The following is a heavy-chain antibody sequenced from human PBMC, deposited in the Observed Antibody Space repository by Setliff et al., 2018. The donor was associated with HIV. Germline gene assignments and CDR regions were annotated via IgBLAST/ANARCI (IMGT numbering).Heavy chain of an antibody. CDR1: GFTFSSYW. CDR3: ARDILLWFGESLPYYYYGMDV. J-gene: IGHJ6*02. CDR2: IKQDGSEK. V-gene: IGHV3-7*01. Sequence: GESLKISCAASGFTFSSYWMSRVRQAPGKGLEWVANIKQDGSEKYYVDSVKGRFTISRDNAKNSLYLQMNSLRAEDTAVYYCARDILLWFGESLPYYYYGMDVWGQGTTVTVSS. D-gene: IGHD3-10*01.